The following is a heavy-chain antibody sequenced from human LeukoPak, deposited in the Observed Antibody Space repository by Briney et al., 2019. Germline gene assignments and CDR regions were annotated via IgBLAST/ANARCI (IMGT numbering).Heavy chain of an antibody. CDR3: VRVEYWGGGCYYSVDS. D-gene: IGHD2-21*02. V-gene: IGHV1-2*02. CDR1: GYTFTDNY. J-gene: IGHJ4*02. CDR2: INPKTGGT. Sequence: ASVKVSCKASGYTFTDNYLHWVRQAPGQGLEWMGLINPKTGGTTYAQKCQGTITVTRDTSVSTVYMELSGLGPDDTAIYYGVRVEYWGGGCYYSVDSGGQETLFPVS.